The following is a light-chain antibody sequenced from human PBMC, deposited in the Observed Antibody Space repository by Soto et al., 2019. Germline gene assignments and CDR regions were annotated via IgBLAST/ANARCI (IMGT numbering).Light chain of an antibody. CDR3: QQSYSTPPT. Sequence: EIQMTQPPSSVSASVGDRVTITCRASQSISSYLNWYQQKPGKAPKLLIYAASSLQSGVPSRFSGSGSGTDFTLTISSLQPEDFATYYCQQSYSTPPTFGQGTKVDIK. CDR2: AAS. V-gene: IGKV1-39*01. J-gene: IGKJ1*01. CDR1: QSISSY.